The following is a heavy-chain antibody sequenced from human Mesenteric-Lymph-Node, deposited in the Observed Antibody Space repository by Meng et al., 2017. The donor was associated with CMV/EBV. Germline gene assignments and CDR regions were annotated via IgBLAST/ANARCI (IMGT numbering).Heavy chain of an antibody. Sequence: SGPTLVKPTQTLTLTCTFSGFSLSTSGVGVGWIRQPPGKALEWLALIYWNDDKRFSTSLKSRLTITKDTSKDQVVLTMTNMYPVDTATYYCVHSERLDMVVAHYYYYYGMDVWGPGTTVTVSS. CDR1: GFSLSTSGVG. V-gene: IGHV2-5*01. J-gene: IGHJ6*02. D-gene: IGHD2-15*01. CDR2: IYWNDDK. CDR3: VHSERLDMVVAHYYYYYGMDV.